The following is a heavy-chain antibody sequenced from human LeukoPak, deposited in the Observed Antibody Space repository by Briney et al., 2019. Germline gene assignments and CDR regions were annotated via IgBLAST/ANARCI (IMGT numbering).Heavy chain of an antibody. CDR3: VEGSGYLNY. D-gene: IGHD3-22*01. CDR2: ISGSGGST. CDR1: GFTFSSYA. Sequence: GGSLRLSCAPSGFTFSSYAMSWVRQAPGKGLEWVSAISGSGGSTYYADSVKGRFTISRDNSKNTLYLQMNSLRDEDTAVYYCVEGSGYLNYWGQGTLVTVSS. V-gene: IGHV3-23*01. J-gene: IGHJ4*02.